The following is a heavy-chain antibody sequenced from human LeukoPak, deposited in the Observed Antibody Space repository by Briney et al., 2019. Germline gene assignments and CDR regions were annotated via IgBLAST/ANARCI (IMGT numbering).Heavy chain of an antibody. CDR2: INPNSGGT. CDR1: GYTFTGYY. V-gene: IGHV1-2*06. D-gene: IGHD3-3*01. CDR3: ARERLEYDFWSGYYKGLDV. J-gene: IGHJ6*04. Sequence: ASVKVSCKASGYTFTGYYMHWVRQAPGQGLEWMGRINPNSGGTNYAQKFQGRVTMTRDTSISTAYMELSRLRSDDTAVYYCARERLEYDFWSGYYKGLDVWGKGTTVTVSS.